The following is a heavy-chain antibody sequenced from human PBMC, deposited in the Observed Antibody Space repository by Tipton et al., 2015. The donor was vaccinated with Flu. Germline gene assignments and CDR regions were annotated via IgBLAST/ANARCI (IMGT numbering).Heavy chain of an antibody. CDR2: MYTSGST. CDR3: ARGSGSGTYVIFYF. Sequence: TLSLTCTVSGGSMSSYYWAWIRQPAGKGLEWIGRMYTSGSTKYNPSLESRVTMSVDTSNNQFSLKLSSVTAADTAVYYCARGSGSGTYVIFYFWGQGTLVTVSS. D-gene: IGHD3-10*01. V-gene: IGHV4-4*07. J-gene: IGHJ4*02. CDR1: GGSMSSYY.